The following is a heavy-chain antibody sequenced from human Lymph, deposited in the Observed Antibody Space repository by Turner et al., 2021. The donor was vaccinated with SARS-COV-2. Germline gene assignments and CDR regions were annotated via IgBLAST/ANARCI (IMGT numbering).Heavy chain of an antibody. CDR1: AFTFSSYA. CDR3: AKDRVTLSSGWEDY. J-gene: IGHJ4*02. D-gene: IGHD6-19*01. CDR2: ISGSGDST. V-gene: IGHV3-23*01. Sequence: EVQLLESGGGLVQPWGSLSRSCSASAFTFSSYAMGCVRQAPGKGLEWVAAISGSGDSTYYADSVKGRFTISRDNSKNTLYLQMNSLRAEDTAIYYCAKDRVTLSSGWEDYWGQGALVTVSS.